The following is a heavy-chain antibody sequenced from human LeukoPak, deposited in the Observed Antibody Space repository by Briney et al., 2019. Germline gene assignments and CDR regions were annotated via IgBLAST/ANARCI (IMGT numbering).Heavy chain of an antibody. D-gene: IGHD6-19*01. V-gene: IGHV3-30*02. CDR2: IQHDGSKI. J-gene: IGHJ4*02. CDR1: GFTFNNFG. Sequence: TGGSLRLSCAASGFTFNNFGMHWVRQAPGKGLEWVAFIQHDGSKILYGDSAKGRFTISRDNSKNTLYLQMSSLRAEDTAIYYCVKDVVGDQWLEDVDFWGQGTLVTVSS. CDR3: VKDVVGDQWLEDVDF.